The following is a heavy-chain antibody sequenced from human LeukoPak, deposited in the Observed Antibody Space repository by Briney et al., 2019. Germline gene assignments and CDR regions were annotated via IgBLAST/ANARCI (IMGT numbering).Heavy chain of an antibody. CDR2: IIPIFGTA. J-gene: IGHJ3*02. Sequence: ASVTVSFTSSAGTFTIYAISWVRQAPGQGLEWMGGIIPIFGTANYAQKFEGRVTITADESTSTAYMELSSLRSEDTAVYYCASEGDSSGYGAFGIWGQGTMVTVSS. D-gene: IGHD3-22*01. CDR1: AGTFTIYA. V-gene: IGHV1-69*13. CDR3: ASEGDSSGYGAFGI.